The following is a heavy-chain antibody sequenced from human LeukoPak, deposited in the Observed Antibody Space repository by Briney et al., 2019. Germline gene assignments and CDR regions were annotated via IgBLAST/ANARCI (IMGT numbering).Heavy chain of an antibody. V-gene: IGHV4-59*01. CDR1: GGSISSYY. J-gene: IGHJ3*02. D-gene: IGHD1-26*01. CDR3: ARDLGVCLGPRDSGSSSCDLAFDI. CDR2: IYYSGST. Sequence: TSETLSLTCTVPGGSISSYYWSWIRQPPGKGLQWIGYIYYSGSTNYNPSLMSRVTISVDTSKNQFSLKLSSVTAADTAVYYCARDLGVCLGPRDSGSSSCDLAFDIWGQGTMVTVSS.